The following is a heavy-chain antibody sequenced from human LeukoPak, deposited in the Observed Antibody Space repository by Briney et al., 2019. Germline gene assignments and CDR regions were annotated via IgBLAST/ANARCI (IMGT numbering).Heavy chain of an antibody. J-gene: IGHJ4*02. CDR3: ATGQRQFDY. Sequence: GGSLRLSCAASGFTFSSYGMHWVRQAPGKGLEWVSAISGSGGSTYYADSVKGRFTISRDNSKNTLYLQMNSLRAEDTAVYYCATGQRQFDYWGQGTLVTVSS. D-gene: IGHD6-25*01. V-gene: IGHV3-23*01. CDR2: ISGSGGST. CDR1: GFTFSSYG.